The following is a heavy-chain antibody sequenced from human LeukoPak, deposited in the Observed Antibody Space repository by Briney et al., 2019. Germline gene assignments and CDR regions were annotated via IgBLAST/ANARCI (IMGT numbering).Heavy chain of an antibody. CDR1: GFTFSGSA. Sequence: GGSLRLSCAASGFTFSGSAMRWVRQASGKGLEWVGRIRSKANNYETAYAASVKGRFTIYRDDSKNTAYLQMNSLKTEDTAVYYCTRHEIGYPTDWGQGTLVTVSS. V-gene: IGHV3-73*01. D-gene: IGHD1-1*01. CDR2: IRSKANNYET. J-gene: IGHJ4*02. CDR3: TRHEIGYPTD.